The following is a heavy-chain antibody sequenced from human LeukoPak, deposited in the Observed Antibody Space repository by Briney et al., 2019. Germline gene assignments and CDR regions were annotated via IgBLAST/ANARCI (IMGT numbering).Heavy chain of an antibody. V-gene: IGHV3-7*01. CDR1: GFMFSSYW. J-gene: IGHJ4*02. D-gene: IGHD2-8*02. CDR2: IKQDGSEK. CDR3: VRAPATNEWRCMDY. Sequence: GGSLRLSCAASGFMFSSYWMTWVRQAPGKGLEWVANIKQDGSEKRYVDPVKGRFTISRDNAKNSLYLQMNSLRAEDTGVYYCVRAPATNEWRCMDYWGQGTLVTVSS.